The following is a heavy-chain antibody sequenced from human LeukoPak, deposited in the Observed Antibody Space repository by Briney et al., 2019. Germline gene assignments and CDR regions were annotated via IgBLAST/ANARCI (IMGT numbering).Heavy chain of an antibody. V-gene: IGHV1-24*01. Sequence: ASVKVSCKVSGYTLTELSMHWVRQAPGKGLEWMGGFDPEDGETIYAQKFQGRVTMTEDTSTDTAYMGLSSLRSEDTAVYYCATERITMVRGDPSGYFDYWGQGTLVTVSS. CDR1: GYTLTELS. D-gene: IGHD3-10*01. CDR3: ATERITMVRGDPSGYFDY. J-gene: IGHJ4*02. CDR2: FDPEDGET.